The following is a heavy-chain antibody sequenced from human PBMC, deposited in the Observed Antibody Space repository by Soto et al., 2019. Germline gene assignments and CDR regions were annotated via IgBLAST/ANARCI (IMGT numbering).Heavy chain of an antibody. V-gene: IGHV5-51*01. CDR2: IYPGDSDT. CDR3: ARHTTQKGFLEWLADPWGMDV. D-gene: IGHD3-3*01. Sequence: PGESLKISCKGSGYIFINYWIGWVRQMPGRGLECTGIIYPGDSDTRYSPSFQGQVTISADKSITTAYLQWSSLKASDSAMYYCARHTTQKGFLEWLADPWGMDVWGQGTTVTVSS. CDR1: GYIFINYW. J-gene: IGHJ6*02.